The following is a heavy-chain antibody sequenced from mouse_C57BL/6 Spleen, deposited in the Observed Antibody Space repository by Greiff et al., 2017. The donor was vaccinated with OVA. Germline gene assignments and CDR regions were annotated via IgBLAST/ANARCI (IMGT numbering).Heavy chain of an antibody. V-gene: IGHV1-64*01. Sequence: QVHVKQPGAELVKPGASVKLSCKASGYTFTSYWMHWVKQRPGQGLEWIGMIHPNSGSTNYNEKFKSKATLTVDKSSSTAYMQLSSLTSEDSAVYYCARFGGRDAMDYWGQGTSVTVSS. CDR1: GYTFTSYW. CDR3: ARFGGRDAMDY. CDR2: IHPNSGST. J-gene: IGHJ4*01.